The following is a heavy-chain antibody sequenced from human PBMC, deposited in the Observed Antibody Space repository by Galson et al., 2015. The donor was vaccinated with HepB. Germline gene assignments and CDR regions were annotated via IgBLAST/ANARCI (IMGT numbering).Heavy chain of an antibody. V-gene: IGHV5-10-1*01. D-gene: IGHD2-21*01. J-gene: IGHJ4*02. CDR3: GINPRVVIAISYFDF. CDR2: IDPSDSYT. Sequence: QSGAEVKKPGESLRISCKGSGYTFTSYWISWVRQMPGKGLEWMGRIDPSDSYTNYSPSFQGHVTISADKSISTAYLQWSSLKASDTAMYYCGINPRVVIAISYFDFWGQGTLVTVSS. CDR1: GYTFTSYW.